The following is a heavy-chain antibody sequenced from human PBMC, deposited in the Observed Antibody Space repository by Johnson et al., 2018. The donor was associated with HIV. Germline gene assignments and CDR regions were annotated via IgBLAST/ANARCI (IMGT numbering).Heavy chain of an antibody. CDR1: GFTFSSYA. D-gene: IGHD3-16*01. V-gene: IGHV3-30*04. J-gene: IGHJ3*02. Sequence: QVQLVESGGGLVQPGGSLRLSCAASGFTFSSYAMHWVRQAPGKGLEWVAVISYDGSNKDYADSVKGRFTISRDNSKNTLYLQMNSLRAEDTAVYYCARGSWGSHTGDAFDIWGQGTMVTVSS. CDR3: ARGSWGSHTGDAFDI. CDR2: ISYDGSNK.